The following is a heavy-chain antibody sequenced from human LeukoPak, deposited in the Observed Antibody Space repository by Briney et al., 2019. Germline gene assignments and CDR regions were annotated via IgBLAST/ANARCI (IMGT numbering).Heavy chain of an antibody. CDR3: VRVVYGEGVTPYDY. Sequence: GSLRLSCAASGFTFGDHAINWFRQAPGKGLEWVSCISSSSSSNIFYVDSVKGRFTISRDNAKNSLYLQMNSLRAEDTAVYYCVRVVYGEGVTPYDYWGQGTLVTVSS. CDR1: GFTFGDHA. V-gene: IGHV3-21*01. D-gene: IGHD4-17*01. CDR2: ISSSSSSNI. J-gene: IGHJ4*02.